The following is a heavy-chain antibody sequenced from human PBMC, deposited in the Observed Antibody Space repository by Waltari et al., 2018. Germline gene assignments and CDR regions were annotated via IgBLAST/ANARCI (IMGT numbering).Heavy chain of an antibody. V-gene: IGHV3-72*01. D-gene: IGHD4-4*01. CDR1: GLTFNDYY. CDR3: ARGPYNNLPFLEF. CDR2: TRNKANSYLT. Sequence: EVQLVESGGGLVQPGGSLRLSCAASGLTFNDYYLDWVRQAQGKGLEWIGRTRNKANSYLTEYAASVKGRFIISRDELKASLYLQMNNLKTEDTAVYYCARGPYNNLPFLEFWGQGTLVTVSS. J-gene: IGHJ4*02.